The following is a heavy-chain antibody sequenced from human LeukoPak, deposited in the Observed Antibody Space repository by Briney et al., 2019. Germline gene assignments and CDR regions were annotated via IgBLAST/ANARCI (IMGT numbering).Heavy chain of an antibody. CDR2: INPSGGST. J-gene: IGHJ4*02. CDR1: GYTFTSYY. D-gene: IGHD5-12*01. V-gene: IGHV1-46*01. CDR3: ARSRLPVASSLLDY. Sequence: GASVKVSCKASGYTFTSYYIHWVRHAPGQGLEWMAIINPSGGSTSYAQKFQGRVTMTRDTSTSTVYMELSSLRSEDTAVYYCARSRLPVASSLLDYWGQGTLVTVSS.